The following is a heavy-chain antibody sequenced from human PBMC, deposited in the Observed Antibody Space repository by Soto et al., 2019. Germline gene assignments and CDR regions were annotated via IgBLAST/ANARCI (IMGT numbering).Heavy chain of an antibody. CDR1: GFTFSSYG. Sequence: QVQLVESGGGVVQPGRSLRLSCAASGFTFSSYGMHWVRQAPGKGLEWVAVIWYDGSNKYYADSVKGRFTISRDNSKNTLYLQMNSLRAEDTAVYYCAREGIAVAGTAYYFDYWGQGTLVTVSS. J-gene: IGHJ4*02. CDR3: AREGIAVAGTAYYFDY. V-gene: IGHV3-33*01. CDR2: IWYDGSNK. D-gene: IGHD6-19*01.